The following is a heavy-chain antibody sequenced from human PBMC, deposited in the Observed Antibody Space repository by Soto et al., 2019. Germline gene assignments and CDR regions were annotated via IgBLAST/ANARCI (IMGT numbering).Heavy chain of an antibody. CDR1: GGSISSYF. CDR3: VSSRTAVFGDALDI. Sequence: QVQLQQSGPGLVKPSETLSLTCSVSGGSISSYFKNWIRQAPGKGLEWIGCIYDSGDANYKPSLKSRVTLALDTSKNQFSLKLTSVTAADTAVYYCVSSRTAVFGDALDIWALGTMVTVSS. J-gene: IGHJ3*02. V-gene: IGHV4-59*03. CDR2: IYDSGDA. D-gene: IGHD3-3*01.